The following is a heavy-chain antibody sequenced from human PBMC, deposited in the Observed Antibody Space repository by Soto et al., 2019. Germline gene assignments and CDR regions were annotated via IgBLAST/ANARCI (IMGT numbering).Heavy chain of an antibody. V-gene: IGHV3-23*01. J-gene: IGHJ4*02. D-gene: IGHD3-10*01. Sequence: EVQLLESGGGLVQPGGSLRLSCAASGFTFSSYAMWWVRQAPGKGLECVSAISGGGETTYYADSVKGRFTISRDNSKNTLYPQMTSLRAEATAVYYCAFNSGSGSYYFDYWGQGTRVTVSS. CDR1: GFTFSSYA. CDR2: ISGGGETT. CDR3: AFNSGSGSYYFDY.